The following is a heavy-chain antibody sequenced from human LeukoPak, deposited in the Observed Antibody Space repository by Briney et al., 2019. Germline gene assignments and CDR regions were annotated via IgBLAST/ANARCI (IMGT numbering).Heavy chain of an antibody. CDR3: ATQRRGYSYGRFDY. CDR1: GGSFSGYY. CDR2: INHSGSS. J-gene: IGHJ4*02. D-gene: IGHD5-18*01. V-gene: IGHV4-34*01. Sequence: SETLSLTCAVYGGSFSGYYWSWIRQPPGKGLEWIGEINHSGSSNYNPSLKSRVTISVDTSKNQFSLELSSVTAADTAVYYCATQRRGYSYGRFDYWGQGTLVTVSS.